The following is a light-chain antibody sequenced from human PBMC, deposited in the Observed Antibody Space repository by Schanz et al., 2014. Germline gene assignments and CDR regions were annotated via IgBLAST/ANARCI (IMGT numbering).Light chain of an antibody. CDR1: SNDVGSYNR. CDR3: SSNGGVNIYV. Sequence: QSALTQPASVSGSPGQSITISCTGTSNDVGSYNRVSWYQQPPGTAPKLMIYEVSNRPSGVPDRFSGSKSGNTASLTVSGLQAEDEADYYCSSNGGVNIYVFGTGTKLTVL. V-gene: IGLV2-18*02. J-gene: IGLJ1*01. CDR2: EVS.